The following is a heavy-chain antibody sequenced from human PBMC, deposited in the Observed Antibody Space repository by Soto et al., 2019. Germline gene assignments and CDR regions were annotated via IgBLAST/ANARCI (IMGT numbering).Heavy chain of an antibody. CDR3: ARDRIPIRLGKYSFYGMDF. Sequence: QVQLVQSGAEMRKPGSSLRVSCKASGGTFSDYAFSWVRQAPGQGLEWMGGIVPRFGSPNYAQQFGGRVTITADTSTSTVYMALSRLRFDDTAVYFCARDRIPIRLGKYSFYGMDFCGQGTTIIVSS. CDR1: GGTFSDYA. CDR2: IVPRFGSP. D-gene: IGHD3-16*01. V-gene: IGHV1-69*06. J-gene: IGHJ6*02.